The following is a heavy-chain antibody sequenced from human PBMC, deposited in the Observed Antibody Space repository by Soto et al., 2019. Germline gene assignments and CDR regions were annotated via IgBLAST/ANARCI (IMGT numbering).Heavy chain of an antibody. CDR3: AQYGPGYNNDWPFDY. V-gene: IGHV3-23*01. J-gene: IGHJ4*02. D-gene: IGHD3-9*01. CDR2: ITGSGDAT. CDR1: GFTFSTYA. Sequence: EVHLLESGGTLVQPGGSVTLSCAASGFTFSTYAMGWVRQAPGTGLEWVSHITGSGDATFYADSVKGRFTISRDNSRNTMLLQMNSVRPEDTALYYGAQYGPGYNNDWPFDYWGLGTLVTVSS.